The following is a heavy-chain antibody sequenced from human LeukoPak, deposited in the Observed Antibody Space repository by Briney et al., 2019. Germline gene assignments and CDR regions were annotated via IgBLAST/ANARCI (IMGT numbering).Heavy chain of an antibody. CDR1: GFTFSSYV. Sequence: GGSLRLSCAASGFTFSSYVMSWVRQAPGKGLEWVSGIGGGGVNTVYAESVKGRFTISRDNSKNTLYLQMNSLRAEDSAVYYCAKAAAHYGTDYWGQGALVTVSS. CDR3: AKAAAHYGTDY. CDR2: IGGGGVNT. V-gene: IGHV3-23*01. J-gene: IGHJ4*02. D-gene: IGHD3-16*01.